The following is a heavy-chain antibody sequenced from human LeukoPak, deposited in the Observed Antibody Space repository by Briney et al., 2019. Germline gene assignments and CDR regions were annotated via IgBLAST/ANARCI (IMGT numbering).Heavy chain of an antibody. Sequence: AASVNVSCTASGGTFSIYAISWVRQAPGQGLEWMGRIIPILGIANYAQKFQGRVTITADKSTSTAYMELSSLRSEDTAVYYCARDGYNPPNDYWGQGTLVTVSS. D-gene: IGHD5-24*01. J-gene: IGHJ4*02. CDR2: IIPILGIA. CDR1: GGTFSIYA. CDR3: ARDGYNPPNDY. V-gene: IGHV1-69*04.